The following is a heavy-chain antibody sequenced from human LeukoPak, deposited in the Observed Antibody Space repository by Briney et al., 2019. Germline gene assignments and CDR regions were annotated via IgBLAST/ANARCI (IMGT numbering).Heavy chain of an antibody. CDR3: ARGLTYYDFWSGHDAFDI. CDR2: MNPNSGNT. CDR1: GYTFTSYD. V-gene: IGHV1-8*03. D-gene: IGHD3-3*01. Sequence: GASVKVSCKASGYTFTSYDINWVRQAPGQGLEWMGWMNPNSGNTGYAQKFQGRVTITRNTSISTAYMELSSLRSEDTAVYYCARGLTYYDFWSGHDAFDIWGQGTMVTVSS. J-gene: IGHJ3*02.